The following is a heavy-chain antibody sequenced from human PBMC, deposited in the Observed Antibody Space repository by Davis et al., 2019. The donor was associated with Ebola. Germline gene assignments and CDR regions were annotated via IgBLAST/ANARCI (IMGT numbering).Heavy chain of an antibody. J-gene: IGHJ4*02. CDR3: AKEKTKIPFEY. D-gene: IGHD2-2*01. Sequence: PGGSLRLSCAASGFTFSSYGMQWVRQAPGKGLEWVAAISYDGISEYYADSVKGRLTISRDNSKNTLYLEIHSLRSEDTAVYYCAKEKTKIPFEYWGQGTLVTVSS. CDR1: GFTFSSYG. V-gene: IGHV3-30*18. CDR2: ISYDGISE.